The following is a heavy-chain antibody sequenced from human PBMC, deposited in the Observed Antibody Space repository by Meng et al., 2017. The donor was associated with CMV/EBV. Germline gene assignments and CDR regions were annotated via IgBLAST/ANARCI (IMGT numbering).Heavy chain of an antibody. Sequence: SETLSLTCAVYGGSFSGYYWSWIRQPPGKGLEWIGEINHSGSTNYNPSLKSRVTISVDTSKNQFSLKLSSVTAADTAVYYCARGRGQWLPHYFDYWGQGTLVTVSS. V-gene: IGHV4-34*01. CDR2: INHSGST. D-gene: IGHD6-19*01. CDR3: ARGRGQWLPHYFDY. J-gene: IGHJ4*02. CDR1: GGSFSGYY.